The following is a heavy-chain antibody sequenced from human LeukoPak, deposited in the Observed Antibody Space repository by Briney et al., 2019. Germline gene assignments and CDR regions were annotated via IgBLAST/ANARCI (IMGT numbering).Heavy chain of an antibody. V-gene: IGHV3-7*01. J-gene: IGHJ4*02. CDR3: AKGVHGSRSTSFADF. CDR2: MKEDGSVI. Sequence: GGSLRLSCAASGFTFTRQTMSWVRQAPGKGLEWVASMKEDGSVINYVDSVKGRFTISRDNSKNTLYFQMNTVRTEDTAIYYCAKGVHGSRSTSFADFWGQGTLVTVSS. D-gene: IGHD3-10*01. CDR1: GFTFTRQT.